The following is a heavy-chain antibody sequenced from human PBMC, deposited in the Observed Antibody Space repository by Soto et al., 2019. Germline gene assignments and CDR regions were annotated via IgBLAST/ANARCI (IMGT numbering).Heavy chain of an antibody. Sequence: EVQLVESGGGLAQPGGSLRLPCAASGFTFRTYWRTWVRQPPGKGRGWVASINQDGSERYYVDSVRGRFTISRDNAKNSLYLQMNRLRAEDTAVYYCVCGGNFFVYWGQGTLVTVSP. V-gene: IGHV3-7*01. D-gene: IGHD3-16*01. J-gene: IGHJ4*02. CDR3: VCGGNFFVY. CDR2: INQDGSER. CDR1: GFTFRTYW.